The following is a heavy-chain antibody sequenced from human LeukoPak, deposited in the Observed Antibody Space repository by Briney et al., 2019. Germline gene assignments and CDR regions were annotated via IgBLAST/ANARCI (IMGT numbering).Heavy chain of an antibody. D-gene: IGHD2-2*01. J-gene: IGHJ1*01. Sequence: GGSLRLSCVASEFRFGRDWISWVRQAPGKGLEWVACIKQDGSEEYYVGSVRGRFTVSVDNGKNSLYLQMNSLRAEDTARYYCATLDSTKSVFWGRGTAVTVTS. CDR2: IKQDGSEE. CDR3: ATLDSTKSVF. V-gene: IGHV3-7*01. CDR1: EFRFGRDW.